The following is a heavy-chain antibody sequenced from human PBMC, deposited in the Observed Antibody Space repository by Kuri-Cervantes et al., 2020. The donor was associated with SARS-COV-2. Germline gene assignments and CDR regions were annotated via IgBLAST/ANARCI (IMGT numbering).Heavy chain of an antibody. Sequence: LSLTCAASGFTFSSYAMSWVRQAPGKGLEWVSAISWDGGSTYYADSVKGRFTISRDNSKNSLYLQMNSLRTEDTALYYCAKAMVRGVIITYYFYYWGQGTLVTVSS. CDR2: ISWDGGST. J-gene: IGHJ4*02. V-gene: IGHV3-43*02. CDR1: GFTFSSYA. D-gene: IGHD3-10*01. CDR3: AKAMVRGVIITYYFYY.